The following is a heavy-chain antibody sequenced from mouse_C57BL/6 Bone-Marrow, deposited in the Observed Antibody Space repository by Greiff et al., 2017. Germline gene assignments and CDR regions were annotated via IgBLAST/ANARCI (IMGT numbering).Heavy chain of an antibody. V-gene: IGHV1-59*01. Sequence: VQLQQPGAELVRPGTSVTLSCKASGYTFTSSWMHWVKPRPGQGLEWIGVLDPSDNYTNYNQKFKGKDTLTVETSSSTAYMQLSSLTSEDSAVYYCARDILPSYAMDYWGQATSVTVSS. CDR3: ARDILPSYAMDY. CDR2: LDPSDNYT. CDR1: GYTFTSSW. J-gene: IGHJ4*01. D-gene: IGHD1-1*01.